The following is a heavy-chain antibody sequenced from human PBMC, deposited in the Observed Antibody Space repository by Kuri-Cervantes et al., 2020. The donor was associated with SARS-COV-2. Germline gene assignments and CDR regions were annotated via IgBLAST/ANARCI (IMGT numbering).Heavy chain of an antibody. CDR1: GFTFSSYA. V-gene: IGHV3-23*01. D-gene: IGHD3-10*01. CDR3: AREGLRGSVDV. J-gene: IGHJ6*02. CDR2: ISGSGGST. Sequence: GESLKISCAASGFTFSSYAMNWVRQAPGRGLEWVSAISGSGGSTYYADSVKGRFTISRDNAKNTLYLQMNSLRPEDTAVYYCAREGLRGSVDVWGQGSTVTVSS.